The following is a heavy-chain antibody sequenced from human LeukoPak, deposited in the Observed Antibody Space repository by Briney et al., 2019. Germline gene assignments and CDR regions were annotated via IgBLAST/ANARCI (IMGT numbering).Heavy chain of an antibody. CDR3: ARDGDYYDSSGYYGY. V-gene: IGHV1-69*04. CDR1: GGTFSSYT. D-gene: IGHD3-22*01. J-gene: IGHJ4*02. Sequence: SVKVSCKASGGTFSSYTISWVRQAPGQGLEWMGRIIPILGIANHAQKFQGRVTITADKSTGTAYMELSSLRSEDTAVYYCARDGDYYDSSGYYGYWGQGTLVTVSS. CDR2: IIPILGIA.